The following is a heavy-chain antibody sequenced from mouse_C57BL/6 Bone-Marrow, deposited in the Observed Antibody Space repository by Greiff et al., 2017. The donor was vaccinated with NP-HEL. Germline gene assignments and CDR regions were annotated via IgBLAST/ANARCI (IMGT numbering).Heavy chain of an antibody. D-gene: IGHD2-2*01. Sequence: VQLQQSVAELVRPGASVKLSCTASGFNIKNTYMHWVKQRPEQGLEWIGRIAPANGNTKYAPKFQGKATITADTSSNTAYLQLSSLTSEDTAIYYCASIPLSYYGYDEGYWCFDVWGTGTTVTVSS. V-gene: IGHV14-3*01. CDR2: IAPANGNT. CDR1: GFNIKNTY. CDR3: ASIPLSYYGYDEGYWCFDV. J-gene: IGHJ1*03.